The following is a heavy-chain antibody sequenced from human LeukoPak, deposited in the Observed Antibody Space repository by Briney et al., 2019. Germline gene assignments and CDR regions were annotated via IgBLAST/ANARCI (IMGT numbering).Heavy chain of an antibody. V-gene: IGHV4-4*02. Sequence: SETLSLTCAVSGGSISSSNWWSWVRQPPGKGLEWIGEIYHSGSTNYNPSLKSRVTISVDKSKNQFSLKLSSVTVADTAVYYCAIYCGGDCYPDYDAFDIWGQGTMVTVSS. J-gene: IGHJ3*02. CDR3: AIYCGGDCYPDYDAFDI. D-gene: IGHD2-21*02. CDR1: GGSISSSNW. CDR2: IYHSGST.